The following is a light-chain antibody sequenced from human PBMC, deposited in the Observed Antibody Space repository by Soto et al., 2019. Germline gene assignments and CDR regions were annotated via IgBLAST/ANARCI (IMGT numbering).Light chain of an antibody. CDR3: QTWGTGVHWV. J-gene: IGLJ3*02. Sequence: QLVLTQSPSTSASLGASVKLTCTLTSGHNTYAITWHQQQPEKGPRYLMRVNIDGSHSKGDGIPDRFSGSSSGAERYLTISNLQSEDEADYYCQTWGTGVHWVSGEGTKLTVL. V-gene: IGLV4-69*02. CDR2: VNIDGSH. CDR1: SGHNTYA.